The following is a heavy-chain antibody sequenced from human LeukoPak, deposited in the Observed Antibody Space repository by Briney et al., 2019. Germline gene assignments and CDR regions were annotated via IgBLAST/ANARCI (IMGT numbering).Heavy chain of an antibody. J-gene: IGHJ3*02. CDR3: AKSNGYGLVDI. V-gene: IGHV4-38-2*02. D-gene: IGHD3-10*01. CDR2: IFYSGST. CDR1: GYSISSGYY. Sequence: PSETLSFTCTVSGYSISSGYYWGWIRQPPGKGLEWIGNIFYSGSTYYSPSLKSRVTISLDTSRNQFSLKLTSVTAADTAVYYCAKSNGYGLVDIWGQGTMVTVSS.